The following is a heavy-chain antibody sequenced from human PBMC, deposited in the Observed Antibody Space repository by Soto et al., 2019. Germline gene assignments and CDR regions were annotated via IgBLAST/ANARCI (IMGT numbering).Heavy chain of an antibody. V-gene: IGHV3-9*01. CDR3: AKDISHSPETPDY. CDR1: GFTFKDYG. CDR2: ISWSGGST. Sequence: GGSLRLSCAASGFTFKDYGMHLVRQAPGKGLEWVSCISWSGGSTCYAGSVKGRFTISRDSAKNSQYLQMNGLRSDDTALYSCAKDISHSPETPDYCAQGDLV. J-gene: IGHJ4*02.